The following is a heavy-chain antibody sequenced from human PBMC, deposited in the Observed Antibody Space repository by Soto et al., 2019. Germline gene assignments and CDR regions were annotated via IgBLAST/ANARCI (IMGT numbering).Heavy chain of an antibody. CDR3: AKVQDSSSWYGYYYMDV. J-gene: IGHJ6*03. CDR2: ISGSGGST. V-gene: IGHV3-23*01. D-gene: IGHD6-13*01. Sequence: GGSLRLSCAASGFTFSSYAMSWVRQAPGKGLEWVSAISGSGGSTYYADSVKGRFTISRDNSKNTLYLQMNSLRAEDTAVYYCAKVQDSSSWYGYYYMDVWGKGTTVTVSS. CDR1: GFTFSSYA.